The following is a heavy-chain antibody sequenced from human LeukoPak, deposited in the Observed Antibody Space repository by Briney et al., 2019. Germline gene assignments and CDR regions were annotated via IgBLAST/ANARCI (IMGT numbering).Heavy chain of an antibody. Sequence: VQPGGSLRLSCSVSGFTVSDVHMSWVRPAPGKGLEWVSTLYSGGNRFYADSVKGRFTISRDNSKNTLYFQMNNLRAEDTAVYYCATGRDAYKSGCWGQGTLVTVSP. J-gene: IGHJ4*02. CDR3: ATGRDAYKSGC. CDR1: GFTVSDVH. CDR2: LYSGGNR. V-gene: IGHV3-66*01. D-gene: IGHD5-24*01.